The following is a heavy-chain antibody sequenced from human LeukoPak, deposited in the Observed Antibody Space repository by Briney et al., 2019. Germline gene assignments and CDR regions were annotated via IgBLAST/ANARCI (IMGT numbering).Heavy chain of an antibody. CDR1: GFTFSSYA. CDR2: ISGSGGST. Sequence: GGSLRLSCAASGFTFSSYAMSWVRQAPGKGLEWVSAISGSGGSTYYADSVKGRFTISRDNSKNTLYLQMNSLRAEDTAVYYCAGEPYDFWSGYYPPGPLWGQGTLVTVSS. D-gene: IGHD3-3*01. CDR3: AGEPYDFWSGYYPPGPL. J-gene: IGHJ4*02. V-gene: IGHV3-23*01.